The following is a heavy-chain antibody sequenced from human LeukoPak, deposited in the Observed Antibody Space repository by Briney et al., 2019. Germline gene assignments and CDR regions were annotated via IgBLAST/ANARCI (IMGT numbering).Heavy chain of an antibody. D-gene: IGHD1-26*01. CDR2: INHSGST. CDR1: GGSFSGYY. J-gene: IGHJ4*02. Sequence: SETLSLTCAVYGGSFSGYYWSWIRQPPGKGLEWIGEINHSGSTNYNPSLKSRVTISVDTSKNQFSLKLSSVTAADTAVYYCARVGGSYYFDYWGQGTLVTVSS. CDR3: ARVGGSYYFDY. V-gene: IGHV4-34*01.